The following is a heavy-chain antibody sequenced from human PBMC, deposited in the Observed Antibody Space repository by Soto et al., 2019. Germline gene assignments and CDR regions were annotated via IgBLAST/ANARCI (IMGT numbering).Heavy chain of an antibody. CDR2: IYYSGST. V-gene: IGHV4-39*07. CDR1: GDSISSRSYY. CDR3: ARDIRISDSTGYYYGMDV. J-gene: IGHJ6*02. D-gene: IGHD1-20*01. Sequence: SETLSLTCTVTGDSISSRSYYWGWIRQPPGKGLEWIGSIYYSGSTYNNPSLRSRVSMSIDTSKDQFSLKLSSVTAADTAVYYCARDIRISDSTGYYYGMDVWGQGTTVTVSS.